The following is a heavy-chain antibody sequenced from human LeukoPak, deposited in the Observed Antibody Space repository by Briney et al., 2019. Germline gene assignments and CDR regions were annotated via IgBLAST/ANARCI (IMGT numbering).Heavy chain of an antibody. D-gene: IGHD3-22*01. CDR3: ARYFYDSSGSSSVAYDI. V-gene: IGHV1-2*02. J-gene: IGHJ3*02. CDR1: GYTFTGYY. Sequence: ASVRLSCKTSGYTFTGYYMHWVRQAPGQGLEWMGWINPNSGGTNYAQRFQGRVTMTRDTSISTAYMELSRLRSDDSAVYYCARYFYDSSGSSSVAYDIWGQGTMVSASS. CDR2: INPNSGGT.